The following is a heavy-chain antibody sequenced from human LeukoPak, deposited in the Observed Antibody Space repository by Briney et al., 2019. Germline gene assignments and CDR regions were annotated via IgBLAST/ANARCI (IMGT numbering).Heavy chain of an antibody. CDR1: GGTFSSYA. V-gene: IGHV1-69*05. J-gene: IGHJ5*02. Sequence: GASVKVSCKASGGTFSSYAISWVRQAPGQGLEWMGGIIPIFGTANYAQKFQGRVTITTDESTSTAYMELSSLRSEDTAVYYCARGYFDPNWLDPWGQGTLVTVSS. CDR2: IIPIFGTA. CDR3: ARGYFDPNWLDP. D-gene: IGHD3-9*01.